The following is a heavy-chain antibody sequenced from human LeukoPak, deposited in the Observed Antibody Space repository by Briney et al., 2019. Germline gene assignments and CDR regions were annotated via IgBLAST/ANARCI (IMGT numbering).Heavy chain of an antibody. Sequence: ASVKVSCKASGYTFTGYYMHWVRQAPGQGLEWMGWINPNSGGTNYAQKFQGRVTMTRDTSISTAYMELSRLRSDDTAVYYCARDPGDMTTVTTLRHDYWGQGTLVTVSS. D-gene: IGHD4-17*01. CDR1: GYTFTGYY. CDR2: INPNSGGT. V-gene: IGHV1-2*02. J-gene: IGHJ4*02. CDR3: ARDPGDMTTVTTLRHDY.